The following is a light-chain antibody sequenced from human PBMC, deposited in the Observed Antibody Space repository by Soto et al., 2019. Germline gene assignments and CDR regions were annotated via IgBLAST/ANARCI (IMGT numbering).Light chain of an antibody. CDR2: EVS. V-gene: IGLV2-23*02. J-gene: IGLJ1*01. CDR1: SSDVGSYNL. CDR3: CSYAGSSTFYV. Sequence: QSVLTQPASVSGSPGQSITISCTGTSSDVGSYNLVSWYQQHPGKAPKLMIYEVSKRPSGVSNRFSGSKSGNTASLTISGLQAEEEADYYCCSYAGSSTFYVFGTGTKVTVL.